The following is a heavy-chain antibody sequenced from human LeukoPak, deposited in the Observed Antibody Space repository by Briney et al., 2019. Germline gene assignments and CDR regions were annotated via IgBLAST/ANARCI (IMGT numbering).Heavy chain of an antibody. J-gene: IGHJ4*02. CDR3: ARGSGWFYFDY. D-gene: IGHD6-19*01. Sequence: GGSLRLSCAASGFTFSSYWMHWVRQAPGKGLVWVSRINSDGSSTSYADSVKGRFTIPRDNAEHTLYLQMNSLRAEDTAVYYCARGSGWFYFDYWGQGTLVTVSS. CDR2: INSDGSST. V-gene: IGHV3-74*01. CDR1: GFTFSSYW.